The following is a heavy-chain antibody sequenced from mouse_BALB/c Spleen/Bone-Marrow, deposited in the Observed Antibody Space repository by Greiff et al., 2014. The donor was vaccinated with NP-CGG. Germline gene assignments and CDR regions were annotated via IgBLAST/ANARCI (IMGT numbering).Heavy chain of an antibody. J-gene: IGHJ4*01. V-gene: IGHV2-9*02. CDR2: IWAGGST. CDR3: AREGRGYYGSSGAAMDY. D-gene: IGHD1-1*01. CDR1: GFSLTSYG. Sequence: QVHVKQSGPGLVAPSQSLSISCTVSGFSLTSYGVHWVRQPPGQGLEWLGAIWAGGSTNYNSALMSRLTISKDNSKSQVFLKMNSLQTDDTAMYYCAREGRGYYGSSGAAMDYWGQGTKVTVSS.